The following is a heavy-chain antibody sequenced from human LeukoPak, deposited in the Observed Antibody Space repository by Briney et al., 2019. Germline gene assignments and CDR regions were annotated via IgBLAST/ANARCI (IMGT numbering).Heavy chain of an antibody. Sequence: SQTLSLTCTVSGGSVSSDEYYWSWVRQHPGKGLERIGYVYYSGSSYYIPSLESRVTMSVEVSKNQFSLELRSGTAADTAVYYCARVKVLRFLEWFLDFWGQGALVTVSS. CDR3: ARVKVLRFLEWFLDF. CDR2: VYYSGSS. D-gene: IGHD3-3*01. V-gene: IGHV4-31*03. J-gene: IGHJ4*02. CDR1: GGSVSSDEYY.